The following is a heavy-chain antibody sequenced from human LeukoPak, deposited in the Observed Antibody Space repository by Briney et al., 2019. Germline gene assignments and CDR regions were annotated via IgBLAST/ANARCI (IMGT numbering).Heavy chain of an antibody. CDR1: GNSISSGYY. CDR3: ARKGRGPYGSVNGYFDY. CDR2: IYHTGTT. D-gene: IGHD3-10*01. J-gene: IGHJ4*02. Sequence: SETLSLTCTVSGNSISSGYYWGWIRQPPGKGLEWIGIIYHTGTTFYNSSLKSRVTISVDTSKNQFSLKLNFVTAADTAVYYCARKGRGPYGSVNGYFDYWGQGTLVTVSS. V-gene: IGHV4-38-2*02.